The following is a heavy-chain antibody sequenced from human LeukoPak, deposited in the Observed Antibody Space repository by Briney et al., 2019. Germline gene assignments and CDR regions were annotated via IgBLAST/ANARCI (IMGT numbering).Heavy chain of an antibody. J-gene: IGHJ4*02. CDR2: ISTSGSAT. CDR1: GFASSTYA. D-gene: IGHD5/OR15-5a*01. CDR3: AKARGSSVYEQFDY. V-gene: IGHV3-23*01. Sequence: GGSLRLSCAASGFASSTYAMSWVRQEPEKGLQWVSTISTSGSATYYADSVDGRFTISRDNSQNTLYLQMNSPRADDTAVYYCAKARGSSVYEQFDYWGQGTQVTVSP.